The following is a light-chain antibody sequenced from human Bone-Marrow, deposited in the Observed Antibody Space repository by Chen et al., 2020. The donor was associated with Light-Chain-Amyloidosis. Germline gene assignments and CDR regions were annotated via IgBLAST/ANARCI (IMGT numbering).Light chain of an antibody. CDR2: RDT. V-gene: IGLV3-25*03. CDR1: DLPTKY. CDR3: QSADSSGTDEVI. J-gene: IGLJ2*01. Sequence: SYELTQPPSVSVSPGQTARITCSGDDLPTKYAYWYQQKPGQAPVLVIHRDTERPSGISEQFAGASAGTTATLTLSGVQAEDDADYHCQSADSSGTDEVIFGGGTKLTVL.